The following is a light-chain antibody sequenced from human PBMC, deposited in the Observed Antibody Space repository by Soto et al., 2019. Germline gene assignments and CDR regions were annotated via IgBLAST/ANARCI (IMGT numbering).Light chain of an antibody. J-gene: IGLJ2*01. CDR1: SSDIGGYKY. CDR2: DVS. CDR3: CSYAAISVV. V-gene: IGLV2-11*01. Sequence: QSALTQPRSVSGSPGQSVTISCTGTSSDIGGYKYVSWYQHHPGKAPKLLIYDVSERPSGVPDRFSGSKSGNTASLTISGLQAGDEADYYCCSYAAISVVFGGGTKLTVL.